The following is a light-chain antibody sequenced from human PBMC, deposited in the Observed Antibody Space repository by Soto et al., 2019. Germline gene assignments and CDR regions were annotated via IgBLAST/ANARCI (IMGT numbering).Light chain of an antibody. J-gene: IGLJ3*02. CDR3: SSYTSSNTWV. Sequence: QSALTQPASVSGSPGQSITISCTGTSSDVGGYNYVSWYQQHPGKAPKVMIYEVSNRPSGVSNRFSGSKSGNTASLTISGLQVEDEADYYCSSYTSSNTWVFGGGTKLTVL. V-gene: IGLV2-14*01. CDR1: SSDVGGYNY. CDR2: EVS.